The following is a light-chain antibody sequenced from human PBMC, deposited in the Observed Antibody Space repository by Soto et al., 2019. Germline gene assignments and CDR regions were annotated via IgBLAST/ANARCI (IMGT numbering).Light chain of an antibody. J-gene: IGKJ5*01. Sequence: DFLLTQSPSSLSASVGDRVTITCRASQSIIIYLNRYQQKPGKAPELLIYKASNLQSGVPSRFSGSGSGTDFTLTISCLQPEDFATYYSQQSYSTPTFGQGTRLEIK. CDR1: QSIIIY. CDR3: QQSYSTPT. CDR2: KAS. V-gene: IGKV1-39*01.